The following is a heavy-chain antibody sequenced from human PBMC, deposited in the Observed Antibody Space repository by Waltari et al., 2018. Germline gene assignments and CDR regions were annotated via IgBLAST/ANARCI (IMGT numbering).Heavy chain of an antibody. CDR2: IYWNDDK. CDR1: GFSLSTSGVG. CDR3: AHRQPIAIRFLEWLEGEYYFDY. V-gene: IGHV2-5*01. J-gene: IGHJ4*02. D-gene: IGHD3-3*01. Sequence: QITLKESGPTLVKPTQTLTLTCTFSGFSLSTSGVGVGWIRQPPGTALEWLALIYWNDDKRYSPSLKSRLTITKDTSKNQVVLTMTNMDPVDTATYYCAHRQPIAIRFLEWLEGEYYFDYWGQGTLVTVSS.